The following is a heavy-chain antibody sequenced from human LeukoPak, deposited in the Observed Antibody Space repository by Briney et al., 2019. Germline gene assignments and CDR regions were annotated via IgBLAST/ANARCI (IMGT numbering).Heavy chain of an antibody. Sequence: SETLSLMCSVYGGSFSDYFWSWIRQPPGKGLEWIGEIDDGGNTNYNPSLMSRVIVAMEKSKKQFSLVMRSVPAADTAIYYCARFSKMTWGDWGDAFDVWGQGTTVIVSS. CDR3: ARFSKMTWGDWGDAFDV. CDR1: GGSFSDYF. D-gene: IGHD2-21*02. CDR2: IDDGGNT. J-gene: IGHJ3*01. V-gene: IGHV4-34*01.